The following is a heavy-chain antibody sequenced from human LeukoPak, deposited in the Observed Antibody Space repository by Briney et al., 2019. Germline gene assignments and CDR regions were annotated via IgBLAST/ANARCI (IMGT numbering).Heavy chain of an antibody. D-gene: IGHD3-22*01. J-gene: IGHJ4*02. CDR2: INHSGST. CDR3: AGSYYDSSGYSDY. Sequence: SETLSLTCAVYGGSFSGYYWSWIRQPPGKGLEWIGEINHSGSTNYNPSLKSRVTISVDTSKNQSSLKLSSVTAADTAVYYCAGSYYDSSGYSDYWGQGTLVTVSS. CDR1: GGSFSGYY. V-gene: IGHV4-34*01.